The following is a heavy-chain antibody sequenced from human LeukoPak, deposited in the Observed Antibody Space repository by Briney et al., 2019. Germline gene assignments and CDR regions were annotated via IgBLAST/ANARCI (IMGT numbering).Heavy chain of an antibody. Sequence: SETLSLTCAVSGYSISSGYYWGWIRQPPGKGLEWIGSIYHSGSTYYNPSLKSRVTISVDTSKNQFSLKLSSVTAADTAVYYCARIIDFWSGYGYWGQGTLVTVSS. J-gene: IGHJ4*02. CDR1: GYSISSGYY. V-gene: IGHV4-38-2*01. CDR2: IYHSGST. CDR3: ARIIDFWSGYGY. D-gene: IGHD3-3*01.